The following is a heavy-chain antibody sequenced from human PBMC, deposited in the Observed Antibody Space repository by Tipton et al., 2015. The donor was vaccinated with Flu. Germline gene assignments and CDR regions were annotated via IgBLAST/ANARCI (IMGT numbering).Heavy chain of an antibody. CDR3: ARVGAIFGEVTARRRGDLDY. CDR2: ISAYTDDT. J-gene: IGHJ4*02. CDR1: GYTFNTYA. D-gene: IGHD3-3*02. V-gene: IGHV1-18*01. Sequence: QLVQSGAEVKKAGASVKVSCKASGYTFNTYAISWMRQAPGQGLEWMGWISAYTDDTKFAQNFQGRITLTTDTSTSTVYMQLRGLTSDDTAVYYCARVGAIFGEVTARRRGDLDYWGQGTLVSVSS.